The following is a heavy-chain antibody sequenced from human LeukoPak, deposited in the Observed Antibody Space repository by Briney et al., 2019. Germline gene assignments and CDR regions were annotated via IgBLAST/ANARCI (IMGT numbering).Heavy chain of an antibody. V-gene: IGHV1-69*13. CDR3: ARDRGTMVRGVIFWFDP. D-gene: IGHD3-10*01. J-gene: IGHJ5*02. Sequence: SVKVSCKASGYTFTSYYMHWVRQAPGQGLEWMGGIIPIFGTANYALKFQGRVTITADESTSTAYMELSSLRSEDTAVYYCARDRGTMVRGVIFWFDPWGQGTLVTVSS. CDR2: IIPIFGTA. CDR1: GYTFTSYY.